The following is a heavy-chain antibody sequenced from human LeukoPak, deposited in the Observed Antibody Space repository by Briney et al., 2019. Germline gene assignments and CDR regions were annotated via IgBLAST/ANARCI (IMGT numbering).Heavy chain of an antibody. CDR2: IIPILGIA. V-gene: IGHV1-69*04. D-gene: IGHD3-22*01. CDR1: GGTFSSYA. J-gene: IGHJ3*02. CDR3: ARVADSSGCDAFDI. Sequence: SVKVSCKASGGTFSSYAISWVRQAPGQGLEWMGRIIPILGIANYAQKFQGRVTITADKSTSTAYMELSSLRSEDTAVYYCARVADSSGCDAFDIWGQGTMVIVSS.